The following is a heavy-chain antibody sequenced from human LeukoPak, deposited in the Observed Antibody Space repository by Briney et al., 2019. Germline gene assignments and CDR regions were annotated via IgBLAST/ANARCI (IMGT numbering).Heavy chain of an antibody. D-gene: IGHD2-2*01. CDR1: GFTFSSYA. Sequence: PGGSLRLSCAASGFTFSSYAMHWVRQAAGKGLEWVAVISYDGSNKYYADSVKGRFTISRDISKNTLYLQMNSLRAEDTAVYYCARLFRVVVPAANTHFDYWGQGTLVTVSS. CDR3: ARLFRVVVPAANTHFDY. V-gene: IGHV3-30*04. J-gene: IGHJ4*02. CDR2: ISYDGSNK.